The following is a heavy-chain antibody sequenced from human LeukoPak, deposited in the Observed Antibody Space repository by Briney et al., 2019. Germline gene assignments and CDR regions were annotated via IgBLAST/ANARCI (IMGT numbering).Heavy chain of an antibody. V-gene: IGHV4-59*01. J-gene: IGHJ2*01. Sequence: SETLSLTCTVSGGSISGYYWSWIRQPPGKGLEWIGYIYFSGSSKYNASLKSRVTMSVATSKNQFSLNLSSVTAADTAVYYCARGITAASLIWYFDLWGRGTLVTVSS. D-gene: IGHD6-13*01. CDR2: IYFSGSS. CDR1: GGSISGYY. CDR3: ARGITAASLIWYFDL.